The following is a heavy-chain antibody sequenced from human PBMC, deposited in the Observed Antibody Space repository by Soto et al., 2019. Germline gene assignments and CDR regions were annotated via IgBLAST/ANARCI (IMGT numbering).Heavy chain of an antibody. J-gene: IGHJ3*02. V-gene: IGHV4-59*01. CDR3: ARDGTMTAFDI. D-gene: IGHD1-7*01. Sequence: SETLSLTCTVSGGSISSYYWSWIRQPPGKGLEWIGYIYYSGSTNYNPSLKSRVTITVDTSKNQFSLKRSSVTAADTAVYYCARDGTMTAFDIWGQGTMVTVSS. CDR1: GGSISSYY. CDR2: IYYSGST.